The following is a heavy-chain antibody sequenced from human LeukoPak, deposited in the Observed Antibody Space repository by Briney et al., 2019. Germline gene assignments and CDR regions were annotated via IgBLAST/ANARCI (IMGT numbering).Heavy chain of an antibody. Sequence: GGSLRLSCAASGFTLSTYAMSWVRQTPGKGLEWVAATSSSDAGTYHADSVRGRFTISRDNSKNSLYLQMNSLRAEDTAVYYCARDGITMVRGVIITFDAFDIWGQGTMVTVSS. CDR2: TSSSDAGT. V-gene: IGHV3-23*01. D-gene: IGHD3-10*01. CDR3: ARDGITMVRGVIITFDAFDI. CDR1: GFTLSTYA. J-gene: IGHJ3*02.